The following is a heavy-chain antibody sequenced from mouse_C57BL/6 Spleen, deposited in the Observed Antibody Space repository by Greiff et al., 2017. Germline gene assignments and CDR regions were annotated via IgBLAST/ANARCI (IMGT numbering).Heavy chain of an antibody. CDR1: GYAFSSYW. D-gene: IGHD6-2*01. CDR3: ARSRDSLYFDY. V-gene: IGHV1-80*01. Sequence: QVQLKESGAELVKPGASVKISCKASGYAFSSYWMNWVKQRPGKGLEWIGQIYPGDGDTNYNVKFKGKATLTADKSSSTAYMQLSSLTSEDSAVYFCARSRDSLYFDYWGQGTTLTVSS. CDR2: IYPGDGDT. J-gene: IGHJ2*01.